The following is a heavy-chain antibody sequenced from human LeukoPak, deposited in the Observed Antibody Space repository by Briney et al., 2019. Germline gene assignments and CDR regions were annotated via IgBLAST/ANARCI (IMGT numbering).Heavy chain of an antibody. D-gene: IGHD5-18*01. Sequence: ASVKVSCKASGYTFTSYGISWVRQAPGQGLEWMGWISAYNGNTNYAQKLQGRVTMTTDTSTSTAYMELRSLRSDDTAVYYCACWGAAMDYYYGMDVWGQGTTVTVSS. CDR2: ISAYNGNT. CDR1: GYTFTSYG. CDR3: ACWGAAMDYYYGMDV. J-gene: IGHJ6*02. V-gene: IGHV1-18*01.